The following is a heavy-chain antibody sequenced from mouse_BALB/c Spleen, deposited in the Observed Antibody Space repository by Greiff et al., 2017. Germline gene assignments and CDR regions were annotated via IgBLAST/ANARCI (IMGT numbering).Heavy chain of an antibody. V-gene: IGHV2-5-1*01. D-gene: IGHD1-1*01. CDR2: IWRGGST. CDR1: GFSLTSYG. J-gene: IGHJ3*01. CDR3: AKNYYYGSSWFAY. Sequence: LQESGPSLVQPSQSLSITCTVSGFSLTSYGVHWVRQSPGKGLEWLGVIWRGGSTDYNAAFMSRLSITKDNSKSQVFFKMNSLQADDTAIYYCAKNYYYGSSWFAYWGQGTLVTVSA.